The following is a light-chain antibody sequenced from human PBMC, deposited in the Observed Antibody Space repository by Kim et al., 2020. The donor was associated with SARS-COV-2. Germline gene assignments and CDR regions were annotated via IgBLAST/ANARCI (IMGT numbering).Light chain of an antibody. CDR1: NIGSKS. CDR2: YDS. J-gene: IGLJ3*02. V-gene: IGLV3-21*04. Sequence: VAPGKTGRITCGGNNIGSKSGNWYQQKPGQAPVLVIYYDSDRPSGIPERFSGSNSGNTATLTISRVEAGDEADYYCQVWDSSSDRVFGGGTQLTVL. CDR3: QVWDSSSDRV.